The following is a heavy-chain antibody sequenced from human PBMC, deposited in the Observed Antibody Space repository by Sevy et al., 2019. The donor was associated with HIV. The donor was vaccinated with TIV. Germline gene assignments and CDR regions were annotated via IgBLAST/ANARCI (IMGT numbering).Heavy chain of an antibody. CDR3: ARGVGLDC. V-gene: IGHV3-7*01. CDR1: GFTFSPYW. J-gene: IGHJ4*02. CDR2: IRPDGSDK. D-gene: IGHD1-26*01. Sequence: GGSPRLSCAASGFTFSPYWMTWVRQAPGKGLEWVANIRPDGSDKYYVDSVKGRFTISRDNAKNSLYLQMNSLRADDTAVYYCARGVGLDCWGQGALVTVSS.